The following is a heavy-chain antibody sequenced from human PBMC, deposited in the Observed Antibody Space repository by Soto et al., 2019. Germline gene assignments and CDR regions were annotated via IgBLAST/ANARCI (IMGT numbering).Heavy chain of an antibody. CDR3: TTDSYYYGSGIEY. CDR1: EFTLSSFR. V-gene: IGHV3-21*01. D-gene: IGHD3-10*01. J-gene: IGHJ4*02. Sequence: PGGSLRLSCEASEFTLSSFRMTWIRXAPGRGLEWVSSMSGSSKYIHYADSVKGRCTISRDNAKNSLYLQMNRLRAEDTAVYYCTTDSYYYGSGIEYWGQGTLVTFSS. CDR2: MSGSSKYI.